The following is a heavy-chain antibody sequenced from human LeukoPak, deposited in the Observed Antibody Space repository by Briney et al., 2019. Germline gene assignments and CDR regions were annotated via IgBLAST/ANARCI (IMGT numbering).Heavy chain of an antibody. CDR2: IYYSGST. CDR1: GGSLSSYY. V-gene: IGHV4-59*08. CDR3: ASSFSYCSGGSCYYAFDI. J-gene: IGHJ3*02. Sequence: SETLSLTCTVSGGSLSSYYWSWIRQPPGKGLEWIGYIYYSGSTNYNPSLKSRVTISVDTSKNQFSLKLSSVTAADTAVYYCASSFSYCSGGSCYYAFDIWGQGTMVTVSS. D-gene: IGHD2-15*01.